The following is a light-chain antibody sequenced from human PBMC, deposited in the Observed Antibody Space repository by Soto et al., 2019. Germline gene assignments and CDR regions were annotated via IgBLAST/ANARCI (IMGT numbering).Light chain of an antibody. V-gene: IGKV3-20*01. CDR2: AAS. CDR3: QQCGSSPWT. CDR1: QSVSSYY. J-gene: IGKJ1*01. Sequence: EIVLTQSPGTLSLSPGERATLSCRASQSVSSYYLAWYQQKPGQAPRLLIYAASSRATGIPDRVRGGGSGTDFTLTISRLEPEDFAVYYCQQCGSSPWTFGQGTNVDIK.